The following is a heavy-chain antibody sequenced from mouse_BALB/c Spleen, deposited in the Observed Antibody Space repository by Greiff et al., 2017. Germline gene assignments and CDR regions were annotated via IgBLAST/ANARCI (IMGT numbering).Heavy chain of an antibody. D-gene: IGHD2-4*01. CDR1: GFTFSSYA. CDR3: ARGGMITKYFDV. Sequence: EVKLMESGGGLVKPGGSLKLSCAASGFTFSSYAMSWVRQTPEKRLEWVASISSGGSTYYPDSVKGRFTISRDNARNILYLQMSSLRSEDTAMYYCARGGMITKYFDVWGAGTTVTVSS. V-gene: IGHV5-6-5*01. CDR2: ISSGGST. J-gene: IGHJ1*01.